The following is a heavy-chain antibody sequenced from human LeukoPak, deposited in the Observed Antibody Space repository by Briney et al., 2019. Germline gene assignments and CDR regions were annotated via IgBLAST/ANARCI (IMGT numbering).Heavy chain of an antibody. CDR2: ISGSGGRT. D-gene: IGHD2-2*01. CDR1: GFTFSSYA. J-gene: IGHJ3*02. V-gene: IGHV3-23*01. CDR3: AKPRGSCSSTSCYIDAFDI. Sequence: GGSLRLSCAASGFTFSSYAMSWVRQAPGKGLEWVSAISGSGGRTYYADSVKGRFTISRDNSKNTLYLQMNSLRAEDTAVYYCAKPRGSCSSTSCYIDAFDIWGQGTMVTVSS.